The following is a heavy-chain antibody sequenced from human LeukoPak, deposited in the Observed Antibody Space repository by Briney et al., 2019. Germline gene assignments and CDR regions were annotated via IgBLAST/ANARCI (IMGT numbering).Heavy chain of an antibody. V-gene: IGHV1-69*13. D-gene: IGHD6-19*01. Sequence: GASVKVSCKASGGTFSSYAISWVRQAPGQGHEWMGGIIPIFGTANYAQKFQGRVTITADESTSTAYMELSSLRSEDTAVYYCARAQAIAVAGGGHFDYWGQGTLVTVSS. CDR1: GGTFSSYA. J-gene: IGHJ4*02. CDR3: ARAQAIAVAGGGHFDY. CDR2: IIPIFGTA.